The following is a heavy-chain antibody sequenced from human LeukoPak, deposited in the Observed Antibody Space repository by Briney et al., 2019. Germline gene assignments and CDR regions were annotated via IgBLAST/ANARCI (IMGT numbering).Heavy chain of an antibody. Sequence: SVKVSCKASGGTFSSYAISWVRQAPGQGLEWMGGTIPIFGTANYAQKFQGRVTITADESTSTAYMELSSLRSEDTAVYYCVRDLQFGTTGRGWFDPWGQGTLVTVSS. V-gene: IGHV1-69*13. CDR2: TIPIFGTA. CDR1: GGTFSSYA. CDR3: VRDLQFGTTGRGWFDP. J-gene: IGHJ5*02. D-gene: IGHD1-1*01.